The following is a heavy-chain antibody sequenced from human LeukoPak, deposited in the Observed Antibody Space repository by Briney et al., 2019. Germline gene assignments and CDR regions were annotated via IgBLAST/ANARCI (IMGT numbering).Heavy chain of an antibody. D-gene: IGHD3-3*01. J-gene: IGHJ5*01. V-gene: IGHV4-59*01. CDR1: GDSFRSYY. CDR3: ARGRNLEWFDY. Sequence: PSETLSLTCTVSGDSFRSYYWSWIRQPPGTGLEWIGYIYYSGSNIYNPSLKSRVTISVDTSKNQFSLKLNSVTAADTAVYYCARGRNLEWFDYWGQGTLVTVSS. CDR2: IYYSGSN.